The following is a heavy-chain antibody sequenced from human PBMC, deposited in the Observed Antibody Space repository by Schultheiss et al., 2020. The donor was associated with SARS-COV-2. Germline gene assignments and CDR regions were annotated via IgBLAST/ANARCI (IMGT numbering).Heavy chain of an antibody. J-gene: IGHJ2*01. CDR3: ARSKQQLGYWYFDL. D-gene: IGHD6-13*01. V-gene: IGHV4-61*05. CDR2: IYYSGST. CDR1: GDSISSTTFY. Sequence: SETLSLTCTVSGDSISSTTFYWGWIRQPPGKGLEWIGYIYYSGSTNYNPSLKSRVTISVDTSKNQFSLKLSSVTAADTAVYYCARSKQQLGYWYFDLWGRGTLVTVSS.